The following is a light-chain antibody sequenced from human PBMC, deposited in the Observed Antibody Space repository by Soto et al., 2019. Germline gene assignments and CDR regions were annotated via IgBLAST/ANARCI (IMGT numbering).Light chain of an antibody. CDR3: LLSYTNIAI. J-gene: IGLJ2*01. Sequence: QAVVTQEPSLTVSPGGTVTLICGSSTGGVTYGHYPYWLQQKPGQAPRTLIYDTITKHSWTPARFSGSLLGGKAALTLSGAQPEDEADYYCLLSYTNIAIFGGGTKLTVL. V-gene: IGLV7-46*01. CDR1: TGGVTYGHY. CDR2: DTI.